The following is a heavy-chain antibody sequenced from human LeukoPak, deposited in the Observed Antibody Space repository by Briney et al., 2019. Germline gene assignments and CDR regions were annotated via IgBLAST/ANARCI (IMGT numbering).Heavy chain of an antibody. CDR1: GYTFTGYY. D-gene: IGHD6-13*01. CDR3: ARVVGSSWDRPYFDY. V-gene: IGHV1-2*02. Sequence: ASVKVSRKASGYTFTGYYMHWVRQAPGQGLEWMGWINPNSGGTNYAQKFQGRVTMTRDTSISTAYMELRRLRSDDTAVYYCARVVGSSWDRPYFDYWGQGTLVTVSS. J-gene: IGHJ4*02. CDR2: INPNSGGT.